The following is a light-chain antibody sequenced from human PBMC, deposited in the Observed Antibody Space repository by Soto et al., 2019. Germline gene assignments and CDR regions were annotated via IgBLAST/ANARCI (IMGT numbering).Light chain of an antibody. CDR2: GAS. V-gene: IGKV1-39*01. J-gene: IGKJ1*01. CDR3: QQSYSTPWT. CDR1: QSISTY. Sequence: DIQMTQSPSSLSASVGDRVTTTCRASQSISTYVNWYQQKPGKAPKLLIYGASSLQSGVPSRFSGSGSGTDFNLTINSLQPEDFATYYCQQSYSTPWTFGQGTKVEIK.